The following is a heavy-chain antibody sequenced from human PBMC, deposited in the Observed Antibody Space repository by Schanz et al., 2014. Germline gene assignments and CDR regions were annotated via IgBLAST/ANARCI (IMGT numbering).Heavy chain of an antibody. J-gene: IGHJ3*01. D-gene: IGHD6-19*01. CDR1: GFRFKTYE. CDR3: AGAAVGFIVDAFDL. Sequence: EVQLVESGGGLVQPGGSLRLSCAVSGFRFKTYEMNWVRQVRGKGLEWVSSISPSGDTHYLASVKGRFTISRENAKRSLYLQMDHLRVKDTAAYYGAGAAVGFIVDAFDLWGRGTMVIVSS. CDR2: ISPSGDT. V-gene: IGHV3-13*01.